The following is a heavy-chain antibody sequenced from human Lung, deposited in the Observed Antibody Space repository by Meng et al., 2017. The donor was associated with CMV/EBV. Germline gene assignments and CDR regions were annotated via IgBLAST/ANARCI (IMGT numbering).Heavy chain of an antibody. Sequence: GGSLRLSXAASGFTFSGYSMNWVRQAPGKGLEWVSAISGSGGSTYYADSVKGRFTISRDNSKNTLYLQMNSLRAEDTAVYYCAKDKYGGYCSSTSCYVIFAYWGQGTLVTVSS. V-gene: IGHV3-23*01. D-gene: IGHD2-2*01. J-gene: IGHJ4*02. CDR1: GFTFSGYS. CDR2: ISGSGGST. CDR3: AKDKYGGYCSSTSCYVIFAY.